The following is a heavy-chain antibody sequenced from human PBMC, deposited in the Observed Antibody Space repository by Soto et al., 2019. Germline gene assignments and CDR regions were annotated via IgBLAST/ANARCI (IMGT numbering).Heavy chain of an antibody. V-gene: IGHV3-20*04. CDR2: INWNGGST. Sequence: GGSLRLSCAASGFTXDDYGMSWVLQTPGKGLEWVSGINWNGGSTGYADSVKGRFTISRDNAKNSLYLQMNSLRAEDTALYYCARDLSVYYGSGGGTYGMAVRGQGTTVTVSS. J-gene: IGHJ6*02. D-gene: IGHD3-10*01. CDR1: GFTXDDYG. CDR3: ARDLSVYYGSGGGTYGMAV.